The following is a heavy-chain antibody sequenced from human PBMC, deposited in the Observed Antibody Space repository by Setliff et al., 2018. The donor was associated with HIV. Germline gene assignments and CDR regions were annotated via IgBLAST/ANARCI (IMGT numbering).Heavy chain of an antibody. V-gene: IGHV4-39*07. CDR1: SGSVSRSDYY. Sequence: SETLSLTCTVSSGSVSRSDYYWGWIRQTPGKGLEWIGSIYWSGLTFYNPSLKSRVTISVDTSKEQFSLKLSSVTAADTAVYYCARLRGSSGYYVFDYWGQGTLVTVSS. CDR2: IYWSGLT. CDR3: ARLRGSSGYYVFDY. D-gene: IGHD3-22*01. J-gene: IGHJ4*02.